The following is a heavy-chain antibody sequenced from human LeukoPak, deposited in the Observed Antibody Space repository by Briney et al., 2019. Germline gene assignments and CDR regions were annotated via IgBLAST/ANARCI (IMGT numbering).Heavy chain of an antibody. J-gene: IGHJ4*02. Sequence: SETLSLTCAVYNGSLTFYYWTWIRQPPGKGLEWIGEINHSGNANYNPSLKSRVTFSIDTPNNQFSLKMTSVTAADTAVYFCARVDRWLHLPKDYWGLGTLVTVSS. V-gene: IGHV4-34*01. CDR3: ARVDRWLHLPKDY. CDR1: NGSLTFYY. D-gene: IGHD5-24*01. CDR2: INHSGNA.